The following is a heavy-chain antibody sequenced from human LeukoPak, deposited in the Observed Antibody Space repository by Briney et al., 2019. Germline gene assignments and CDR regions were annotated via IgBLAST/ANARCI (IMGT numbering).Heavy chain of an antibody. CDR2: ISGSGGST. J-gene: IGHJ4*02. CDR1: GFTFSSYA. D-gene: IGHD6-19*01. Sequence: PGGSLRLSCAASGFTFSSYAMSWVRQAPGKGLEWVSAISGSGGSTYYADSVKGRFTISRDNSKNTLYLQMNSLRAEDTAVYYCAKGKAVAGGTGITDYWGQGTLVTVSS. V-gene: IGHV3-23*01. CDR3: AKGKAVAGGTGITDY.